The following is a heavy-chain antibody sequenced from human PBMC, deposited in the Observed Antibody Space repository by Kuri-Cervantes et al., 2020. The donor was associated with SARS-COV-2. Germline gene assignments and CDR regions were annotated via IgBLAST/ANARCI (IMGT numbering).Heavy chain of an antibody. J-gene: IGHJ2*01. CDR3: AKDLTIAVAGFNWYFDL. V-gene: IGHV3-30-3*01. CDR1: GLTFSSYA. CDR2: ISYDGSNK. Sequence: GESLKISCAASGLTFSSYAMHWVRQAPGKGLEWVAVISYDGSNKYYADSVKGRFTISRDNSKNTLYLQMNSLRAEDTAVYYCAKDLTIAVAGFNWYFDLWGRGTLVTVSS. D-gene: IGHD6-19*01.